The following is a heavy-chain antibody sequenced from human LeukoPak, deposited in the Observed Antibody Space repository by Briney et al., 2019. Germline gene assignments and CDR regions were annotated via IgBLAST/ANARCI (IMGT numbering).Heavy chain of an antibody. Sequence: GGSLRLSCAASGFTFSSYAMSWVRQAPGKGLEWVAVISYDGSNKYYADSVKGRFTISRDNSKNTLYLQMNSLRAEDTAVYYCARDFNTDIVVVPAAIDYYYYYMDVWGKGTTVTVSS. CDR2: ISYDGSNK. D-gene: IGHD2-2*02. CDR1: GFTFSSYA. CDR3: ARDFNTDIVVVPAAIDYYYYYMDV. V-gene: IGHV3-30-3*01. J-gene: IGHJ6*03.